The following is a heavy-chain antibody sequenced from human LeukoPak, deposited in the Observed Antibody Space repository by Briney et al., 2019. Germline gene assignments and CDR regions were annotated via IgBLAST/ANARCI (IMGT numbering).Heavy chain of an antibody. CDR2: ISYDGSTR. V-gene: IGHV3-30*04. CDR1: GFPFSSFA. J-gene: IGHJ4*02. Sequence: GGSLRLSCAASGFPFSSFAMHWVRQAPGRGLEWVAVISYDGSTRDHADSVKGRFSISRDNSKNTLYLQMNSLRAEDTAVFYCARSYYDILTGPKGTEGYWGQGTLVTVSS. D-gene: IGHD3-9*01. CDR3: ARSYYDILTGPKGTEGY.